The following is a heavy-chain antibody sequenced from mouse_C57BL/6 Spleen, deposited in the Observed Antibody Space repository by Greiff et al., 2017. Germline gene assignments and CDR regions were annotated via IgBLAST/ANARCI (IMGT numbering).Heavy chain of an antibody. CDR3: ARHEGSSSWFAY. CDR2: FYPGSGSI. CDR1: GYTFTEYT. J-gene: IGHJ3*01. V-gene: IGHV1-62-2*01. Sequence: QVQLQQSGAELVNPGASVTLSCKASGYTFTEYTIPWVKQRSGQGLEWIGWFYPGSGSIKYNEKFKDKATLTADKSSSTVYMERSRLTSEDSAVYFCARHEGSSSWFAYWGQGTLVTVSA.